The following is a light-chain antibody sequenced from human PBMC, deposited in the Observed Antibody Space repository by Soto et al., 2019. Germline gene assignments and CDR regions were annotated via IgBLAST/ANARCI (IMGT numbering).Light chain of an antibody. V-gene: IGKV1-9*01. J-gene: IGKJ1*01. Sequence: IQLTQSPSSLSASVGDRVTITCRASQDIGIYLAWYQQKPGKAPNLLIYAASSLQRGVPSRFSGSGSGTDFTLTIRNLQPEDFATYHCQQLSSYPVTFGQGTKVELK. CDR1: QDIGIY. CDR3: QQLSSYPVT. CDR2: AAS.